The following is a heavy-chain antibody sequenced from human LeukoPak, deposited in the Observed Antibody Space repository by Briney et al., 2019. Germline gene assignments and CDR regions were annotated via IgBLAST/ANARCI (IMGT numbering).Heavy chain of an antibody. CDR1: GGSISSSSYY. J-gene: IGHJ6*03. D-gene: IGHD4-23*01. V-gene: IGHV4-39*07. CDR2: IYYSGST. CDR3: ARERGNPNEDYYYYYYMDV. Sequence: SETLSLTCTVSGGSISSSSYYWGWIRQPPGKGPEWIGSIYYSGSTYYNPSLKSRVTISVDTSKNQFSLKLSSVTAADTAVYYCARERGNPNEDYYYYYYMDVWGKGTTVTVSS.